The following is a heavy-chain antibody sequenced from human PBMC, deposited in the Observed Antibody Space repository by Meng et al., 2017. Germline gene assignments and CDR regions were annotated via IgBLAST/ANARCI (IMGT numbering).Heavy chain of an antibody. CDR1: GGSISSSSYY. Sequence: SETLSLTCTVSGGSISSSSYYWGWIRQPPGKGLEWIGSIYYSGSTYYNPSLKSRVTISVDTSKNQFSLKLRSVIAADTAVYYCARADIVVVVADTPNAANWFDPWGQGTLVTVSS. J-gene: IGHJ5*02. CDR2: IYYSGST. V-gene: IGHV4-39*07. D-gene: IGHD2-15*01. CDR3: ARADIVVVVADTPNAANWFDP.